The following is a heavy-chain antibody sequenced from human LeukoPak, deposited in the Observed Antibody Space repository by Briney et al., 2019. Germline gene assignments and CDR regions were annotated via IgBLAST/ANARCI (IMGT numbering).Heavy chain of an antibody. D-gene: IGHD3-22*01. CDR2: ISSSSSYI. CDR3: AKDDSSGYAHFGY. J-gene: IGHJ4*02. Sequence: GGSLRLSCAASGFTFSSYSMNWVRQAPGKGLEWVSSISSSSSYIYYADSVKGRFTISRDNSKNTLYLQMNSLRAEDTAVYYCAKDDSSGYAHFGYWGQGTLVTVSS. CDR1: GFTFSSYS. V-gene: IGHV3-21*01.